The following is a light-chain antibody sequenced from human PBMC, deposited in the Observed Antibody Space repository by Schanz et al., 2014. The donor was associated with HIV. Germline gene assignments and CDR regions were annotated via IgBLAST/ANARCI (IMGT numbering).Light chain of an antibody. V-gene: IGLV1-44*01. CDR2: GTD. Sequence: QSVLTQPPSASGTPGQRVTISCSGSDSNTGSNPVNWHQHLPGAAPKLLIYGTDQRPSGVPDRVSGSRSGTSASLAISGLQSEDEADYYCATWDDSLNGWVFGGGTKLTVL. CDR1: DSNTGSNP. CDR3: ATWDDSLNGWV. J-gene: IGLJ3*02.